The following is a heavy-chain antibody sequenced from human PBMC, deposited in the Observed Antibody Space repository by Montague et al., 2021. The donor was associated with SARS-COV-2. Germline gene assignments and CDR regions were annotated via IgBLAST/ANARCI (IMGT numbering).Heavy chain of an antibody. D-gene: IGHD6-25*01. V-gene: IGHV6-1*01. Sequence: CAISGDSVSSNSAAWRWNRQSPSRGLEWLGRTYYRSKWYNDYAVSVKSRITINPDTSKNQFSLQLNSVTPEDTAVYYCARGGSRLYYFDYWGQGTLVTVSS. CDR2: TYYRSKWYN. CDR3: ARGGSRLYYFDY. CDR1: GDSVSSNSAA. J-gene: IGHJ4*02.